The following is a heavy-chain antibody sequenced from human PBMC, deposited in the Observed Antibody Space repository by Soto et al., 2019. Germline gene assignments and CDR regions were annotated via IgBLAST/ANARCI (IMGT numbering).Heavy chain of an antibody. CDR3: ARLLYYYDTGGYSH. CDR1: GFTVSSNY. CDR2: IYSGGST. V-gene: IGHV3-66*04. Sequence: PGGSLRLSCAASGFTVSSNYMSWVRQAPGKGLEWVSVIYSGGSTYYADSVKGRFTISRDNSKNTLFLQMNSLRSDDTAMYYCARLLYYYDTGGYSHWGQGT. D-gene: IGHD3-22*01. J-gene: IGHJ4*02.